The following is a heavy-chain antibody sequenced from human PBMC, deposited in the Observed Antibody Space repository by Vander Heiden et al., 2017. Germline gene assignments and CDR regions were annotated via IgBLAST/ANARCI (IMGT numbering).Heavy chain of an antibody. D-gene: IGHD6-19*01. J-gene: IGHJ3*02. V-gene: IGHV3-53*02. CDR2: SYGAGSA. Sequence: EVQLVETGGGLLQPGWSLRLSCAASGFTVSSNYMTWVRQAPGKGLDWVSVSYGAGSAYYADSVKGRFTISRDNSKNTLYLQMNSLRVEDTAVYCCAREAVTGTGAFDIWGQGTMVTVSS. CDR3: AREAVTGTGAFDI. CDR1: GFTVSSNY.